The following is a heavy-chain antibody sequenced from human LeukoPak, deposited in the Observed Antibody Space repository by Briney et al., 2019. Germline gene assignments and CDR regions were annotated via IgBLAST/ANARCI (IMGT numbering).Heavy chain of an antibody. CDR2: INSDGSTT. D-gene: IGHD3-22*01. J-gene: IGHJ4*02. CDR3: ARLKRNGYYNSSGYYYFDY. CDR1: GFTFSSYW. V-gene: IGHV3-74*01. Sequence: GGSLRLSCAASGFTFSSYWMHWVRQAPGKGLVWVSRINSDGSTTSHADSVKGRFAISRDNAKNSLYLQMNSLRAEDTAVYYCARLKRNGYYNSSGYYYFDYWGQGTLVTVSS.